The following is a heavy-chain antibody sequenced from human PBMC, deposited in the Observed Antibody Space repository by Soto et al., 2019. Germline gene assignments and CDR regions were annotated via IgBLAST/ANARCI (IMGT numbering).Heavy chain of an antibody. Sequence: QIQLMQSVAEVKKPGASVQVSCKASGYTFTSYGIHWVRQAPGQMLEWTGWINSGNGHTKYSEKFQGRVTITRDTAASTAYLELSSRRSADTAVYFCARETNDSCAYYHHYYYGMDVWGQGTTVTVSS. CDR1: GYTFTSYG. CDR2: INSGNGHT. CDR3: ARETNDSCAYYHHYYYGMDV. V-gene: IGHV1-3*01. D-gene: IGHD3-22*01. J-gene: IGHJ6*02.